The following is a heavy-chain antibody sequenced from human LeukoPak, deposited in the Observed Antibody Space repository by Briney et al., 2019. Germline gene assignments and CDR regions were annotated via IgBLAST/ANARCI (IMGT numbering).Heavy chain of an antibody. D-gene: IGHD3-9*01. J-gene: IGHJ4*02. V-gene: IGHV1-8*01. CDR1: GYTFTSYD. CDR3: ARGYYDILTGDY. Sequence: GASVKVSCKXSGYTFTSYDINWVRQATGQGLEWMGWMNPNSGNTGYAQKFQGRVTMTRNTSISTAYMELSSLRSEDTAVYYCARGYYDILTGDYWGQGTLVTVSS. CDR2: MNPNSGNT.